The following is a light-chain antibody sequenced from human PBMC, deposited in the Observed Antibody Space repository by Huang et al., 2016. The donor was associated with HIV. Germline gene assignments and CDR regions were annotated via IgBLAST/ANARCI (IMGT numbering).Light chain of an antibody. CDR2: IAT. CDR3: QQSQNTPWT. V-gene: IGKV1-39*01. J-gene: IGKJ1*01. Sequence: DIQMTQSPSSLSASIGDRVTMTCRASHHINSNLNWYQQKPGKAPKLLIFIATYLASGVPSRFSGSGSGTHFTLTINGLQPEDLATYFCQQSQNTPWTFGQGSRLEIK. CDR1: HHINSN.